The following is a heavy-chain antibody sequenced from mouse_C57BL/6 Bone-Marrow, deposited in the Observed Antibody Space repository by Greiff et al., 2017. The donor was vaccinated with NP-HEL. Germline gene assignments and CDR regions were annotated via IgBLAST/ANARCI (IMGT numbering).Heavy chain of an antibody. CDR3: ARRGFNYYGSSYYFDY. CDR1: GYSFTGYF. CDR2: INPYNGDT. J-gene: IGHJ2*01. V-gene: IGHV1-20*01. D-gene: IGHD1-1*01. Sequence: EVQLQQSGPELVKPGDSVKISCKASGYSFTGYFMNWVMQSHGKSLEWIGRINPYNGDTFYNQKFKGKATLTVDKSSSTAHMELLSLTSEDSAVYYCARRGFNYYGSSYYFDYWGQGTTLTVSS.